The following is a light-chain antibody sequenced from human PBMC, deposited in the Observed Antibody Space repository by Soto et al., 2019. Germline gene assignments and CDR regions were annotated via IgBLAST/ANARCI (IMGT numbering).Light chain of an antibody. J-gene: IGKJ2*01. CDR2: LSF. Sequence: DIVMTQSPLSLPVTPGEPASISCRSSQSLLHHNGHNSLDWYLQKPGQSPQVLIYLSFNRASGVPDRFSGSGSGTDFTLKISRVEAEDVGVYYCIQAIQAPYTFGRGTKLEIK. CDR1: QSLLHHNGHNS. V-gene: IGKV2-28*01. CDR3: IQAIQAPYT.